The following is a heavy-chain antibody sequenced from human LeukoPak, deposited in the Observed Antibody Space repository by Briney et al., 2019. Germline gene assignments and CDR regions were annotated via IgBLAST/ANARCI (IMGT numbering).Heavy chain of an antibody. CDR3: GGGNSKRVDY. J-gene: IGHJ4*02. CDR1: GFTVSTNY. Sequence: GGSLRLSCAASGFTVSTNYMNWVRQAPGKGLEWVAVISYDGSNKYYADSVKGRFTISRDNSKNTLYLQMNSLRAEDTAVYYCGGGNSKRVDYWGQGTLVTVSS. V-gene: IGHV3-30*03. D-gene: IGHD3-16*01. CDR2: ISYDGSNK.